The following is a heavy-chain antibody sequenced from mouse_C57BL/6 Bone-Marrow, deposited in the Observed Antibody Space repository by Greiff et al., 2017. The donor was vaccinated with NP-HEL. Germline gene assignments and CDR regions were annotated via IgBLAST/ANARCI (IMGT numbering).Heavy chain of an antibody. D-gene: IGHD2-3*01. CDR1: GFTFSDYG. V-gene: IGHV5-15*01. CDR3: ARLEVVTHYYAMDY. J-gene: IGHJ4*01. CDR2: ISNLAYSI. Sequence: EVKVVESGGGLVQPGGSLKLSCAASGFTFSDYGMAWVRQAPRKGPEWVAFISNLAYSIYYADTVTGRFTISRENAKNTLYLEMSSLRSEDTAMYYCARLEVVTHYYAMDYWGQGTSVTVSS.